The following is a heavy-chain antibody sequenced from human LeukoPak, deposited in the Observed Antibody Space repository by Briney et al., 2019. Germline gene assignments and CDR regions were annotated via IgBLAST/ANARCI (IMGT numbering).Heavy chain of an antibody. D-gene: IGHD2-2*01. CDR2: ISYDGSNK. CDR3: AKAGHIVVVPDRGYFDY. J-gene: IGHJ4*02. CDR1: GFTFSSYG. V-gene: IGHV3-30*18. Sequence: GGSLRLSCAASGFTFSSYGMHWVRQAPGKGLEWVAVISYDGSNKYYADSVKGRFTISRDNSKNTLYLQMNSLRAEDTAVYYCAKAGHIVVVPDRGYFDYWGQGTLVTVCS.